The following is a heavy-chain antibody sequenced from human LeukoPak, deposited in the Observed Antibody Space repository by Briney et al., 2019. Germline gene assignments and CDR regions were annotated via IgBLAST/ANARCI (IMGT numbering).Heavy chain of an antibody. J-gene: IGHJ4*02. Sequence: GGSLRLSCAASGFTFSSYEMNWVRQAPGKGLELVSYFSNNGRIICCADSVKGRFTISRDNAKNSLSLQLNSLRAEDTAVYYCAFWSGYYTDDYWGQGTLVTVSS. V-gene: IGHV3-48*03. CDR3: AFWSGYYTDDY. CDR2: FSNNGRII. CDR1: GFTFSSYE. D-gene: IGHD3-3*01.